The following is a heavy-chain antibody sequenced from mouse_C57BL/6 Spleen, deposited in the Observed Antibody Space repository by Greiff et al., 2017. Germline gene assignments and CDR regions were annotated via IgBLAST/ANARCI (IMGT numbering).Heavy chain of an antibody. Sequence: EVQLVESGGGLVKPGGSLKLSCAASGFTFSDYGMHWVRQAPEKGLEWVAYISSGSSTIYYADTVKGRFTISTDNAKKPRCLQMNGLRSEDWARYYCARDDPPARDYWGQGTSVTVSS. V-gene: IGHV5-17*01. CDR2: ISSGSSTI. CDR3: ARDDPPARDY. J-gene: IGHJ4*01. CDR1: GFTFSDYG.